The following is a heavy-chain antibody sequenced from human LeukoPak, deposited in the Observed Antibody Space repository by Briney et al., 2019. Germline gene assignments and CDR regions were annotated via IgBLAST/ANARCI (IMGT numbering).Heavy chain of an antibody. CDR1: GFTFGDYA. D-gene: IGHD6-19*01. CDR3: TSSRYSSGWLDY. CDR2: IRSKAYGGTT. V-gene: IGHV3-49*03. Sequence: PGRSLRLSCTASGFTFGDYAMSWFRQAPGKGLEWVGFIRSKAYGGTTEYAASVKGRFTISRDDSKSTAYLQMNSLKTEDTAVYYCTSSRYSSGWLDYWGQGTLVTVSS. J-gene: IGHJ4*02.